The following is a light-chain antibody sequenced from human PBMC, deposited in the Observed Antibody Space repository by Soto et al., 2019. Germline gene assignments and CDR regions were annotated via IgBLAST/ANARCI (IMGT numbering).Light chain of an antibody. CDR3: QTWVTGIQV. Sequence: QSVLTQAPSVSASLGASVKLTCTLSSGHSSYAIAWHQQRPEKGPRYLMKLNSDGSHSKGDGIPDRFSGSSSGAERYLTISSLQSEDEADYYCQTWVTGIQVFGGGTKLTVL. V-gene: IGLV4-69*01. CDR1: SGHSSYA. CDR2: LNSDGSH. J-gene: IGLJ2*01.